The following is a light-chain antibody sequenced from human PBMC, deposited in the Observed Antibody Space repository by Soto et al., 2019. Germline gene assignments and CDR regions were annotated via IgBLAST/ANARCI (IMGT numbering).Light chain of an antibody. Sequence: QTLVTQEPSLTVSPGGTVTLTCASNTGAVTSYYYPNWFQQTPGQAPRPLIYSTTKTYSWTPARISGSLLGAKAALTLSGAQPEDDAEYYCLLYSGGAWVFGGGTKLTVL. J-gene: IGLJ3*02. CDR2: STT. CDR1: TGAVTSYYY. CDR3: LLYSGGAWV. V-gene: IGLV7-43*01.